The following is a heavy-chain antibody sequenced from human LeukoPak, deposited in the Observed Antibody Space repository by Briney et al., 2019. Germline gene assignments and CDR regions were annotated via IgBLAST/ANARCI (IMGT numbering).Heavy chain of an antibody. CDR1: GYTLTGLS. D-gene: IGHD2-15*01. Sequence: ASVTVSCKVSGYTLTGLSMHWVRQAPGKGLEWMGGFDPEDGETIYAQKFQGRVTMTEDTSTDTAYMELSSLRSEDTAVYYCATGVVVAATTPNWFDPWGQGTLVTVSS. V-gene: IGHV1-24*01. CDR3: ATGVVVAATTPNWFDP. CDR2: FDPEDGET. J-gene: IGHJ5*02.